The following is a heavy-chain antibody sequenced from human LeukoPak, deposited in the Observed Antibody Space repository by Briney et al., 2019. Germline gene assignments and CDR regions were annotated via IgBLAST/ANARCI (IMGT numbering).Heavy chain of an antibody. V-gene: IGHV4-59*01. J-gene: IGHJ4*02. CDR2: IYYSGST. CDR1: GGSISSYY. CDR3: AGYWGGYQPFGL. Sequence: SETLSLTCTVSGGSISSYYWSWIRQPPGKGLEWIGYIYYSGSTNYNPSLKSRVTISVDTSKNQFSLKLSSVTAADTAVYYCAGYWGGYQPFGLWGQGTLVTVSS. D-gene: IGHD3-16*01.